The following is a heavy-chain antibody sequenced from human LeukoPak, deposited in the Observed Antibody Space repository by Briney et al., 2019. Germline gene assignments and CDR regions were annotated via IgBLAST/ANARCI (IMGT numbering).Heavy chain of an antibody. V-gene: IGHV4-59*08. Sequence: SETLSLTCTVSGGSISSYYWSWIRQPPGKGLEWIGYIYYSGSTNYNPSLKSRVTISVDTSKNQLSLKLSSVTAADTAVYYCAXXXXGGPMYYFDYWGQGTLVTVSS. J-gene: IGHJ4*02. CDR2: IYYSGST. CDR1: GGSISSYY. CDR3: AXXXXGGPMYYFDY.